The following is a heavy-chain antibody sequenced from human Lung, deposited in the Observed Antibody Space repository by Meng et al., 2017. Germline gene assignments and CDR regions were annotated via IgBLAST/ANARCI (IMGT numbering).Heavy chain of an antibody. CDR3: IAEIGPKSFDN. CDR2: ISYDGSGE. V-gene: IGHV3-30*04. D-gene: IGHD3-22*01. J-gene: IGHJ4*02. Sequence: QVQLAESGGAWVQPGRSLRLSCAASGFSFSSHAMHWVRQAPGKGLEWVALISYDGSGEGYADSVKGRFTISRDNSKSTLYLQVDSLRPEDTAVYYCIAEIGPKSFDNWGQGTLVTVSS. CDR1: GFSFSSHA.